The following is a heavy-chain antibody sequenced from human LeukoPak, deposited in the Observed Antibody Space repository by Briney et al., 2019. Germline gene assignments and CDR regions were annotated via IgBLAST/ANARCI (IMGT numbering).Heavy chain of an antibody. CDR1: GFSFSRYS. CDR2: ISSGSGHI. V-gene: IGHV3-21*06. J-gene: IGHJ3*02. D-gene: IGHD1-7*01. Sequence: GGSLRLSCTASGFSFSRYSMNWVRRAPGKGLEWVSSISSGSGHIFYANSVRGRFTISRDNAKDSLYLQMNSLRAGDAAVYYCARGGTGATRDDTFDIWGQGAMVTVSS. CDR3: ARGGTGATRDDTFDI.